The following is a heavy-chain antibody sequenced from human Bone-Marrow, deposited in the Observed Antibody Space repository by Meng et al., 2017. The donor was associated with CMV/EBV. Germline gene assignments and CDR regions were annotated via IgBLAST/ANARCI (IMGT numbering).Heavy chain of an antibody. CDR2: ISYDGSNK. CDR3: AKADVWEWLPLGPLDH. J-gene: IGHJ4*02. Sequence: VRRVGSGGGVVHPGRSLRLSCAASGFTFSSYAMHWVRQAPGKGLEWVAVISYDGSNKYYADSVKGRFNISRDNSKNTVFLHMNSLAVEDTALYYCAKADVWEWLPLGPLDHWGQGTLVTVSS. V-gene: IGHV3-30-3*01. CDR1: GFTFSSYA. D-gene: IGHD3-16*01.